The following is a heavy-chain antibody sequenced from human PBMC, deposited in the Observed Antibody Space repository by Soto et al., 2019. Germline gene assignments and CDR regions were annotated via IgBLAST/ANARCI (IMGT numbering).Heavy chain of an antibody. CDR1: GGSISSSSYY. D-gene: IGHD6-19*01. CDR2: IYYSGST. J-gene: IGHJ5*02. Sequence: SETLSLTCTVSGGSISSSSYYWCWIRQPPGKGLEWIGSIYYSGSTYYNPSLKSRVTISVDTSKNQFSLKLSSVTAADTAVYYCAKQWLVRNWFDPWGQGTLVTVSS. CDR3: AKQWLVRNWFDP. V-gene: IGHV4-39*01.